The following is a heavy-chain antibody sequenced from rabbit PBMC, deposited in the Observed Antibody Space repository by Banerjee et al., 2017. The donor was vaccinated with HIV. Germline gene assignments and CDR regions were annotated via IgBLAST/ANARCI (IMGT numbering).Heavy chain of an antibody. CDR1: GFTITNYYY. CDR3: ARDMGYAGYAGYGYAYFNL. D-gene: IGHD6-1*01. V-gene: IGHV1S40*01. J-gene: IGHJ4*01. CDR2: IDGGSAGGT. Sequence: QSLEESGGDLVKPGASLTLTCTASGFTITNYYYMCWVRQAPGKGLEWIGCIDGGSAGGTFYASWVNGRFTISKTSSTTVTLQMTSLTAADTATYFCARDMGYAGYAGYGYAYFNLWGPGTLVTVS.